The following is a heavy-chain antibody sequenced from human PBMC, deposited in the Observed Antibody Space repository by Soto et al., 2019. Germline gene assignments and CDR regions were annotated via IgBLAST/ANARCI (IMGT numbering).Heavy chain of an antibody. V-gene: IGHV1-2*07. CDR3: ARVDYGTGGYPFPYFDY. CDR2: INPDSGAT. D-gene: IGHD2-8*02. CDR1: GYSFTGYY. Sequence: HEHLVQSGAEVKRPGASLKVSCKASGYSFTGYYIHWVRQAPGQGREWMGWINPDSGATNYAHNFQGRVTLNSDTSISTASMDLTSLTSDDTAVYYCARVDYGTGGYPFPYFDYWGQGTLVIVSS. J-gene: IGHJ4*02.